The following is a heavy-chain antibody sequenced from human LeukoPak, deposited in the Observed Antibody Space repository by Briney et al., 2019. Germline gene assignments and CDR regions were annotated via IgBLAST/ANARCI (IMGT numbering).Heavy chain of an antibody. CDR3: ASSINYDFWSGYYHFDY. V-gene: IGHV4-4*02. J-gene: IGHJ4*02. Sequence: SETLSLTCAVSGGSISSSNWWTWVRQPPGKGLEWIGEIYRSGSTNYNPSLKSRVTISVDKSKNQFSLKLSSLTAADTAVYYCASSINYDFWSGYYHFDYWGQGRLVTVSS. D-gene: IGHD3-3*01. CDR1: GGSISSSNW. CDR2: IYRSGST.